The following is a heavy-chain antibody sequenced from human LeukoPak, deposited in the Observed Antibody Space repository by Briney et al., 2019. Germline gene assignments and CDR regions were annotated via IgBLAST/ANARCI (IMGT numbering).Heavy chain of an antibody. J-gene: IGHJ4*02. CDR3: AREGDEGYLFDY. CDR2: IYYSGST. Sequence: PSETLSLTCTVSGGSISSSSYYWGWIRQPPGKGLEWIGSIYYSGSTYYNPSLKSRVTISVDTSKNQFSLKLSSVTAADTAVYYCAREGDEGYLFDYWGQGTLVTVSS. CDR1: GGSISSSSYY. V-gene: IGHV4-39*02. D-gene: IGHD5-24*01.